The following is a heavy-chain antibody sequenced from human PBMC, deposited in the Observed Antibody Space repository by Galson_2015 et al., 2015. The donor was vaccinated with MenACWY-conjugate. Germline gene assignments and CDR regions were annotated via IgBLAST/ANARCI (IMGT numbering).Heavy chain of an antibody. Sequence: SLRLSCAASGFIFSNHSMNWVRPAPGRGLDWISYISSSSTSINYADSVKGRFTISRDNARNSLYLQMNSLRDEDTAVYYCAKSMTILDYWGQGTLVTVSS. V-gene: IGHV3-48*02. CDR3: AKSMTILDY. D-gene: IGHD4/OR15-4a*01. CDR1: GFIFSNHS. CDR2: ISSSSTSI. J-gene: IGHJ4*02.